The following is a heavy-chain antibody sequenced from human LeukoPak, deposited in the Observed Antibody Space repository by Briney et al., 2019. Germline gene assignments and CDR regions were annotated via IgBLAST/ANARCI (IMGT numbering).Heavy chain of an antibody. CDR1: GGSIIRSPYY. CDR2: IYYTGST. D-gene: IGHD1-26*01. Sequence: SETLSLTCTVSGGSIIRSPYYWAWIRQPPGKGLEWIGSIYYTGSTYDNPSLKSRAIISVDTSNNQFSLKLNSVSAADTAVYYCARQEGSHWDWFDPWGQGTLVTVSS. CDR3: ARQEGSHWDWFDP. V-gene: IGHV4-39*01. J-gene: IGHJ5*02.